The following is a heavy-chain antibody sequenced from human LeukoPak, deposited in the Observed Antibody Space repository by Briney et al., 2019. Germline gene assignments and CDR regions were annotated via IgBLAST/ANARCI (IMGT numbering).Heavy chain of an antibody. CDR3: AREYRGSGSYYAPFDY. CDR1: GFTFSSYD. J-gene: IGHJ4*02. V-gene: IGHV3-30*03. CDR2: ISYDGSNK. D-gene: IGHD1-26*01. Sequence: GRSLRLSCAASGFTFSSYDMHWVRQAPGKGLEWVAVISYDGSNKYYADSVKGRFTISRDNSKNTLYLQMNSLRAEDTAVYYCAREYRGSGSYYAPFDYWGQGTLVTVSS.